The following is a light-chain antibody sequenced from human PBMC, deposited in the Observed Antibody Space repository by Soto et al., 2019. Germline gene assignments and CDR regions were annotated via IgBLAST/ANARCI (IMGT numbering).Light chain of an antibody. Sequence: DIQMTQSPSTLSASVGERGTITCRGSQSISNRLAWYQQXPGKAPKVLIYDASSLESGGPSRFSGSGSGTEFSITISSLQPDDFASYCCQHYGGLWTFGQGTKVDIK. CDR3: QHYGGLWT. CDR1: QSISNR. CDR2: DAS. V-gene: IGKV1-5*01. J-gene: IGKJ1*01.